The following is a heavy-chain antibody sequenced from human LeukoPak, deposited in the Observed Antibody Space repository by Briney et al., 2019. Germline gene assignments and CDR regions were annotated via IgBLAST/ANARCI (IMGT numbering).Heavy chain of an antibody. D-gene: IGHD3-22*01. Sequence: PSETLSLTCTVSGGSISSYYWSWIRQPPGKGLEWIGYVYYSGTTNYNPSLKSRVTMSVDTSKSQFSLKLISVTAADTAVYYCVRDAQHYYDSSGYLDYWGQGTLVSVSS. J-gene: IGHJ4*02. CDR1: GGSISSYY. CDR3: VRDAQHYYDSSGYLDY. CDR2: VYYSGTT. V-gene: IGHV4-59*12.